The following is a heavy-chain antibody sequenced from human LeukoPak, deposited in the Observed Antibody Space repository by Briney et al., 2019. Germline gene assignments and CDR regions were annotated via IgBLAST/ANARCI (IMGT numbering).Heavy chain of an antibody. CDR2: INPNSGGT. D-gene: IGHD3-22*01. CDR1: GYTFTGYY. V-gene: IGHV1-2*02. CDR3: ATYYLDTSARD. J-gene: IGHJ4*02. Sequence: ASVKVSCKASGYTFTGYYMFWVQQAPGQGLEWMGWINPNSGGTNYAQKFQGRVTPTRDTSISTAYMELSRLRSDDTAVYYCATYYLDTSARDWGQGTLVTVSS.